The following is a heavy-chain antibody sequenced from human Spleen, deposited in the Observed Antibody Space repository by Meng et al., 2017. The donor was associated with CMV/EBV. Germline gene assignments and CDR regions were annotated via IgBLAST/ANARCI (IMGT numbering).Heavy chain of an antibody. CDR1: GYTFTDYY. J-gene: IGHJ6*02. CDR3: ARGTGDSYYYYGMDV. Sequence: ASVKVSCKTSGYTFTDYYMHWVRQAPRQGLEWMGWINPKSGGTNYAQKFQGRVTMTRDTSISTAYMELSRLRSDDTAVYYCARGTGDSYYYYGMDVWGQGTTVTVSS. V-gene: IGHV1-2*02. D-gene: IGHD7-27*01. CDR2: INPKSGGT.